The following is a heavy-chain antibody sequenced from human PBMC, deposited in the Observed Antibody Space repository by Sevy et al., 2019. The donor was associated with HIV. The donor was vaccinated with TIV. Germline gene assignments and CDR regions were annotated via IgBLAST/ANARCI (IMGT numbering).Heavy chain of an antibody. V-gene: IGHV3-30*18. D-gene: IGHD5-12*01. CDR3: AKDRGVRRDGYNLPADY. Sequence: GGSLRLSCAASGFTFSSYGMHWVRQAPGKGLEWVAVISYDGSNKYYADSVKGRFTISRDNSKNTLYLQMNSLGAEDTAVYYCAKDRGVRRDGYNLPADYWGQGTLVTVSS. CDR2: ISYDGSNK. CDR1: GFTFSSYG. J-gene: IGHJ4*02.